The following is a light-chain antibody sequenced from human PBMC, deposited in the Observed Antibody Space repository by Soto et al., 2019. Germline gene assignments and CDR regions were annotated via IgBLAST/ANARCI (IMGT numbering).Light chain of an antibody. Sequence: IVVSQSPATLSVNTGERATLSCRASQSVNSNLAWYQQKPGQAPRLLIYGASSRATGIPARFSGSGSGTEFTLTITSLQSEDFAVYYCRQYNSWPRTFGQGTKVDNK. J-gene: IGKJ1*01. V-gene: IGKV3-15*01. CDR3: RQYNSWPRT. CDR2: GAS. CDR1: QSVNSN.